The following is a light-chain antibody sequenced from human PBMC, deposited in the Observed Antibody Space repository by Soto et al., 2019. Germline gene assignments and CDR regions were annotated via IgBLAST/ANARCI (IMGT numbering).Light chain of an antibody. CDR3: MQALQTWT. J-gene: IGKJ1*01. CDR1: QSLLHSNGYNY. CDR2: LGS. Sequence: DIVMTQSPLSLPVTPGEPASISCRSSQSLLHSNGYNYLDWYLQKPGQSPQLLIYLGSNRSSGVPDRFSGSGSGTDFTLKISRVEAVDVGVYYCMQALQTWTFGQGTKVDIK. V-gene: IGKV2-28*01.